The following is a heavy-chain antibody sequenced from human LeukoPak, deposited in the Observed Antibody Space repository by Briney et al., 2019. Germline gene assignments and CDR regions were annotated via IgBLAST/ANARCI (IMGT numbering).Heavy chain of an antibody. CDR1: GYTFTSYG. CDR3: ARAGVGELSREYYFDY. D-gene: IGHD3-10*01. V-gene: IGHV1-18*01. Sequence: GASVKVSCKASGYTFTSYGISWVRQAPGQGLEWMGWISAYNGNTNYAQKLQGRVTMTTDTSTSTAYMELRSLRSDDTAVYYCARAGVGELSREYYFDYWGQGTLVTVSS. J-gene: IGHJ4*02. CDR2: ISAYNGNT.